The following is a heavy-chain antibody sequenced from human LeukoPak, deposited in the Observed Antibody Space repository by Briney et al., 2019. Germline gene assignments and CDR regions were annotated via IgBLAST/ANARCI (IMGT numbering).Heavy chain of an antibody. Sequence: SETLSLTCTVSGGSISSYDWSWIRQPPGKGLEWIGYIYYSGSTNYNPSLKSRVTISVDTSKNQFSLKLSSVTAADTAVYYCARGRSSMVRGYYYYYMDVWGKGTTVTISS. J-gene: IGHJ6*03. CDR1: GGSISSYD. D-gene: IGHD3-10*01. V-gene: IGHV4-59*01. CDR3: ARGRSSMVRGYYYYYMDV. CDR2: IYYSGST.